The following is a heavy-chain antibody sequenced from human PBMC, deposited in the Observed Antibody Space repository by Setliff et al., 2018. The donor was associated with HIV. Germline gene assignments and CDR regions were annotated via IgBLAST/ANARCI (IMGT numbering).Heavy chain of an antibody. CDR1: GFTFSNYA. J-gene: IGHJ6*03. D-gene: IGHD6-19*01. V-gene: IGHV3-23*01. CDR2: ISGSGGST. CDR3: ARVGEQWLGYCYYMDV. Sequence: GGSLRLSCAASGFTFSNYAMSWVRQAPGKGLEWVSTISGSGGSTYYADSVKGRFTISRDNSKNTLYLQMNSLRAEDTAVYYCARVGEQWLGYCYYMDVWGKGTTVTVSS.